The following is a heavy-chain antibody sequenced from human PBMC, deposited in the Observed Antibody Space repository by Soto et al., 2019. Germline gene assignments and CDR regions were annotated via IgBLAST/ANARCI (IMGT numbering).Heavy chain of an antibody. CDR2: IAYSGET. D-gene: IGHD6-6*01. CDR1: GASITGAGSY. J-gene: IGHJ4*02. V-gene: IGHV4-31*03. CDR3: ARQGRESPSPDY. Sequence: PSETLSLTCPVSGASITGAGSYWFWVRKPPGKGLEWIGYIAYSGETYYNPSLKSRLTISVDTSKNQFSLKLSSVTAADTAVYYCARQGRESPSPDYWGQGTLVTVSS.